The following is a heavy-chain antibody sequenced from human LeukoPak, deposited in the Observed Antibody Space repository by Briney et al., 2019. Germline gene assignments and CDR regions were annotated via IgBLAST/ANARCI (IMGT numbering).Heavy chain of an antibody. Sequence: GGSLRLSCAASGFTFSNYRMKWVRQAPGKGLEWVSSISSSSSYTYYADSVRGRFTISRDNAKNSLYLQMNSLRAEDTAVYYCARGPSKEWFYGLDVWGQGTTVTVSS. CDR1: GFTFSNYR. J-gene: IGHJ6*02. CDR2: ISSSSSYT. CDR3: ARGPSKEWFYGLDV. V-gene: IGHV3-21*01. D-gene: IGHD3-3*01.